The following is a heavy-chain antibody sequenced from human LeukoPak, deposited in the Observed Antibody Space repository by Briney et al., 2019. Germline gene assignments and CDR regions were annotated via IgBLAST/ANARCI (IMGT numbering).Heavy chain of an antibody. V-gene: IGHV3-23*01. Sequence: GGSLRLSCAASGFTFSSYAMSWVRQAPGKGLEWVSAISGSGGSTYYADSVKGRFTISRDNSKNTLYLQMNSLRAEDTAVYYCAKVGPLYYDFWSGYRFDIWGQGTMVTVSS. CDR3: AKVGPLYYDFWSGYRFDI. D-gene: IGHD3-3*01. CDR1: GFTFSSYA. CDR2: ISGSGGST. J-gene: IGHJ3*02.